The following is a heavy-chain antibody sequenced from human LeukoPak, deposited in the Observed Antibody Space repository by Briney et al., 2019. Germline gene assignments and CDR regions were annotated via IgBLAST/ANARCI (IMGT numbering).Heavy chain of an antibody. J-gene: IGHJ4*02. Sequence: PGGSLRLSCAASGFTFSSYGMHWVRQAPGKGLEWVAAVSYDGSSEYYADSVKGRFTISRDNAKNSLYLQMNSLRDEDTAVYYCVGSSSIDYWGQGTLVTVSS. D-gene: IGHD6-13*01. CDR2: VSYDGSSE. V-gene: IGHV3-30*03. CDR3: VGSSSIDY. CDR1: GFTFSSYG.